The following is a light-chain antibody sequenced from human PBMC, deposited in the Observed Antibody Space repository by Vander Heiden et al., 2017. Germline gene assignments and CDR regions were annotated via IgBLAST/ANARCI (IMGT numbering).Light chain of an antibody. V-gene: IGLV4-69*01. J-gene: IGLJ3*02. CDR3: QTWGTGIRV. CDR1: SGHSSYA. Sequence: QLVLPQSPSAPASLGASAKPTCTPSSGHSSYAIAWHQQQPEKGPRYLMKLNSDGSHNKGDGIPDRFSGSSSGAERYLTISSLQSEDAADYYCQTWGTGIRVFGGGTKLTVL. CDR2: LNSDGSH.